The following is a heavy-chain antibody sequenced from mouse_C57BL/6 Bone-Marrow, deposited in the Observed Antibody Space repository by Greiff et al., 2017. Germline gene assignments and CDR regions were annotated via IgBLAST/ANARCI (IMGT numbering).Heavy chain of an antibody. CDR2: IYPGSGST. CDR3: EREDEDYDVSWFAY. J-gene: IGHJ3*01. CDR1: GYTFTSYW. V-gene: IGHV1-55*01. Sequence: QVQLKQPGAELVKPGASVKMSCKASGYTFTSYWITWVKQRPGQGLEWIGDIYPGSGSTTYNEKFKSKATLTVDTSSSTAYMQLSSLTSEDSAVYYCEREDEDYDVSWFAYWGQGTLVTVSA. D-gene: IGHD2-4*01.